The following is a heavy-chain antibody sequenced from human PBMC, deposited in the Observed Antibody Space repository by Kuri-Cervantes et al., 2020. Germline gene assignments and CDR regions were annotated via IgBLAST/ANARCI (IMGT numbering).Heavy chain of an antibody. CDR2: ISAYNGNT. CDR1: GYTFTSNG. CDR3: ARGYLPAAILGGFFAGASHIRFDP. J-gene: IGHJ5*02. V-gene: IGHV1-18*01. Sequence: ASLKISCKASGYTFTSNGISWGRQAPGQGLEWMGWISAYNGNTNYAQKFQGRVTMTRNTSISTAYMELSSLRSEDTAVYYCARGYLPAAILGGFFAGASHIRFDPWGQGTLVTVSS. D-gene: IGHD2-2*01.